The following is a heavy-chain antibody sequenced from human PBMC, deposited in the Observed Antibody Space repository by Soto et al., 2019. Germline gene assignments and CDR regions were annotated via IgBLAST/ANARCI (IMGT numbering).Heavy chain of an antibody. Sequence: QVQLQQWGAGLLKPSETLSLTCAVYGGSFSGYYWSWIRQPPGKGLEWIGEINHSGSTNYNPSLKSRVTISVDTSNNQFSLKLSSVTAAATAVYYCARVTTCGGNARPSYYYGMAVWGQGPTVTVSS. V-gene: IGHV4-34*01. D-gene: IGHD2-15*01. J-gene: IGHJ6*02. CDR3: ARVTTCGGNARPSYYYGMAV. CDR1: GGSFSGYY. CDR2: INHSGST.